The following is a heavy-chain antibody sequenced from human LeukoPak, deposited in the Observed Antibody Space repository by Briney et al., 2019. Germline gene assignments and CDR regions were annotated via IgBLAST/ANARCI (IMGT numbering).Heavy chain of an antibody. Sequence: GASVTVSCKASGYTFSGCYIHWVRQAPGQGLEWMGRINPDSGGTNYAQKFQGRVTMTRDTSISTAYMELSRLRSDDTAVYYCARELDAFDIWGQGTMVTVSS. J-gene: IGHJ3*02. CDR1: GYTFSGCY. V-gene: IGHV1-2*06. CDR3: ARELDAFDI. CDR2: INPDSGGT.